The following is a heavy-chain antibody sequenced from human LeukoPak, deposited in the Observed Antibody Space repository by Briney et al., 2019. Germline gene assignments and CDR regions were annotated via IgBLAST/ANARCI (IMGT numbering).Heavy chain of an antibody. CDR3: ARGRWSSGHRYYFDY. CDR1: GGSFSGYY. CDR2: INHSGST. D-gene: IGHD3-22*01. J-gene: IGHJ4*02. V-gene: IGHV4-34*01. Sequence: PSETLSLTCAVYGGSFSGYYWSWIRQPPGKGLEWIGEINHSGSTNYNPSLKSRVTISVDTSKNQFSLKLSSVTAADTAVYYCARGRWSSGHRYYFDYWGQGPLVTVSS.